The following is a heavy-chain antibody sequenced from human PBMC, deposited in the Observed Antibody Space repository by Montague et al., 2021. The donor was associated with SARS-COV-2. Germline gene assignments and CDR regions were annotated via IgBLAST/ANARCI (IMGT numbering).Heavy chain of an antibody. V-gene: IGHV6-1*01. J-gene: IGHJ4*02. D-gene: IGHD2-15*01. CDR3: ARAERGSCGDGNCYQYFFNY. CDR1: GDSVSTHRGT. CDR2: TYYRPEWYS. Sequence: CAISGDSVSTHRGTWNWVRLSPPRGLEWLGGTYYRPEWYSDYSVSVKSRISINPDTSKNQFSLQLNSVTPEDTAVYYCARAERGSCGDGNCYQYFFNYWGQGTLVTVSS.